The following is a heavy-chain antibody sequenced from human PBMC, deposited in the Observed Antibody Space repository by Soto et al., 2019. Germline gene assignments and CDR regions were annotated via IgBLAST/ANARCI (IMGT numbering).Heavy chain of an antibody. Sequence: PSETLSLTCTVSGGSISRCDYCWSWICQPPGKGLKWIAYIHNSVCTHYNPSLKIPVTISVDTSKNQFSLKLSSVTAAATAEYFLARSRYSGSYFFDYWGQGILVTVSS. D-gene: IGHD1-26*01. CDR2: IHNSVCT. CDR1: GGSISRCDYC. CDR3: ARSRYSGSYFFDY. V-gene: IGHV4-30-4*01. J-gene: IGHJ4*02.